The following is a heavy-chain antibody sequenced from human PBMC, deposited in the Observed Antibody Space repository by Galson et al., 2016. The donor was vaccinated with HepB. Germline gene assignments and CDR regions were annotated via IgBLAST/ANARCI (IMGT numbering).Heavy chain of an antibody. D-gene: IGHD2-21*01. J-gene: IGHJ4*02. Sequence: QSGAEVKKPGESLKISCKASGYTFTNHWIAWVRQLPGKGLEWMGIIWPGDSDARYSPSFQAQGTLSADMSITNAYLHVIRPKAPGTSGAHCAGHSKGPSSQAQVTISAYKSTPTAYTQWSSLKSSDPGVYYCSRQSSVWSSHFASWGQGTLVPVSS. V-gene: IGHV5-51*01. CDR3: AGHSKGPSSQAQVTISAYKSTPTAYTQWSSLKSSDPGVYYCSRQSSVWSSHFAS. CDR1: GYTFTNHW. CDR2: IWPGDSDA.